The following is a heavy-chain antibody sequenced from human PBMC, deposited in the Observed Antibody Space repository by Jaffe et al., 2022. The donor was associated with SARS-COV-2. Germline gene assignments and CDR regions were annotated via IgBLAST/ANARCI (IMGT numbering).Heavy chain of an antibody. Sequence: EVQLLESGGGLVQPGGSLRLSCAASGFTFSSYAMSWVRQAPGKGLEWFSAITGTGDDTYYADSVKGRFTISRDNSKNTLYLQMNSLRAEDAAVYYCAKGSRSSRPYYFDSWGQGTLVTVSS. V-gene: IGHV3-23*01. CDR1: GFTFSSYA. J-gene: IGHJ4*02. D-gene: IGHD6-6*01. CDR2: ITGTGDDT. CDR3: AKGSRSSRPYYFDS.